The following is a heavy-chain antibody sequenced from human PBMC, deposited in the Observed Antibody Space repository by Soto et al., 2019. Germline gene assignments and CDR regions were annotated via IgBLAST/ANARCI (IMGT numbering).Heavy chain of an antibody. D-gene: IGHD2-8*01. CDR1: GASISSNNW. V-gene: IGHV4-4*02. Sequence: SETLSLTCAVSGASISSNNWWGWVRQPPGKGMEWIGETSHSESTNYNQSLKSQVTMSVDKSRNQFSLILSSLTAADTAVYYCTRGPLYLNNLGPPTNFDYWGQGTLVTVSS. J-gene: IGHJ4*02. CDR2: TSHSEST. CDR3: TRGPLYLNNLGPPTNFDY.